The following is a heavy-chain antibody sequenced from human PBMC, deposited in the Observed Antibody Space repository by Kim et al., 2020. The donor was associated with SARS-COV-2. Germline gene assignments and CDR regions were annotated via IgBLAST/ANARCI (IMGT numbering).Heavy chain of an antibody. Sequence: GGSLRLSCAASGFTFSSYAMHWVRQAPGKGLEWVAVISYDGSNKYYADSVKGRFTISRDNSKNTLYLQMNSLRAEDTAVYYCASSSRYPSAPNDYWGQGTLVTVSS. J-gene: IGHJ4*02. D-gene: IGHD6-13*01. CDR1: GFTFSSYA. CDR2: ISYDGSNK. V-gene: IGHV3-30-3*01. CDR3: ASSSRYPSAPNDY.